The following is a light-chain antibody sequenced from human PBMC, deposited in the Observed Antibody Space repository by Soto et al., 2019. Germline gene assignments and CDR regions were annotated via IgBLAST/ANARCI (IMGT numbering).Light chain of an antibody. V-gene: IGKV1-5*03. J-gene: IGKJ1*01. CDR1: QSISSW. CDR3: QQYNSYWR. CDR2: MAS. Sequence: DIQMTQSPSTLSASVGDRVTITCRASQSISSWLAWYQQKPGKAPKLLIYMASSLESGVPSRFSGRGSGTESTPTISSLPPDIFATYNSQQYNSYWRFGQGTKVEIK.